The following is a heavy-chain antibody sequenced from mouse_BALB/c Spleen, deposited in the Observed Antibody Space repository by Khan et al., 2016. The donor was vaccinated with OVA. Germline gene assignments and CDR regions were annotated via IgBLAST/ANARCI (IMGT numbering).Heavy chain of an antibody. CDR3: ARMDISDVGSELSLDY. Sequence: EVELVESGGDLVKPGGSLKLSCAASGFTFSSYGMSWVRQTPDKRLEWVATIISSGNYTYYPDTVKGRFTISRDTAKNTLYLQMSSLKSEDTAMSYDARMDISDVGSELSLDYWGQGTSFTVSS. D-gene: IGHD2-2*01. V-gene: IGHV5-6*01. J-gene: IGHJ4*01. CDR2: IISSGNYT. CDR1: GFTFSSYG.